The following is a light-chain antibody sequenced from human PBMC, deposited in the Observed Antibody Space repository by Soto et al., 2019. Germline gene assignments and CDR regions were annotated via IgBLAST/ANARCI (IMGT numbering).Light chain of an antibody. J-gene: IGKJ4*01. CDR2: GAS. V-gene: IGKV3-20*01. CDR1: QGIGDT. Sequence: EVVMTQSPATLSVSPMEFVTLSFMASQGIGDTLAWYQQKPGQAPRLLIYGASSRATGIPDRFSGSGSGTDFTLTISRLEPEDFAVYYCQQYGSSPLTFGGGTKVDIK. CDR3: QQYGSSPLT.